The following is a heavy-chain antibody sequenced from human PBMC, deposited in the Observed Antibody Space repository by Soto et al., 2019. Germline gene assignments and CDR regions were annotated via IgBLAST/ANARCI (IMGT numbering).Heavy chain of an antibody. V-gene: IGHV1-46*01. D-gene: IGHD5-12*01. CDR2: INPGGGSP. Sequence: QVQLVQSGAEVKQSGASVKVSCKASGYTFSNYYIHWVRQAPGQGLEWMGVINPGGGSPIYAQKFQGRLTMTRDTSTSTVYMELSSLTSEDTAVYYCARGGPELATIGSFDHWGQGTLVTVSS. J-gene: IGHJ4*02. CDR3: ARGGPELATIGSFDH. CDR1: GYTFSNYY.